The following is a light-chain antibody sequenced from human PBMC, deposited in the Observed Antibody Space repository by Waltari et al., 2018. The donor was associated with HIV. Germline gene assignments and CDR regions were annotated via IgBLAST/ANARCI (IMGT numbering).Light chain of an antibody. Sequence: QSVLTRPPSASGTPGQSVTIPCSGSSSNIGSNPVNWYQHLPGTAPKLLMYSNNQRPSGVPDRFSGSKSGTSASLVISGLQSEDEGDYYCAAWEDSLKGVFGGGTKLTVL. CDR3: AAWEDSLKGV. V-gene: IGLV1-44*01. CDR1: SSNIGSNP. CDR2: SNN. J-gene: IGLJ3*02.